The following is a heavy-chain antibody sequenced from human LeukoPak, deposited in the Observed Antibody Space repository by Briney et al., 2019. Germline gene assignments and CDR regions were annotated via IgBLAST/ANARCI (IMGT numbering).Heavy chain of an antibody. V-gene: IGHV3-23*01. CDR2: ISTSGDNT. CDR1: GFTFSSFA. Sequence: GGSLRLSCAASGFTFSSFAMSWVRQAPGKGLEWMSAISTSGDNTDYADSVKGRFTISRDNSKNTLYLQMNSLRAEDTAVYFCAKVTLGAPAIEDYYYYGMDVWGQGTTVTVSS. J-gene: IGHJ6*02. CDR3: AKVTLGAPAIEDYYYYGMDV. D-gene: IGHD2-21*02.